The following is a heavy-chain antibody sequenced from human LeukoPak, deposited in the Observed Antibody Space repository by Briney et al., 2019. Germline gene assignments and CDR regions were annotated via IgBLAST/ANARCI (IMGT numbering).Heavy chain of an antibody. Sequence: GASVKVSCKASGYTFTGYYMHWVRQAPGQGLEWMGRINPNSGGTNYAQKFQGRVTMTRDTSISTAYMELSRLRSDDTAVYYCAGAPYYDFWSGHNRFDPWGQGTLVTVSS. CDR2: INPNSGGT. CDR1: GYTFTGYY. D-gene: IGHD3-3*01. J-gene: IGHJ5*02. CDR3: AGAPYYDFWSGHNRFDP. V-gene: IGHV1-2*06.